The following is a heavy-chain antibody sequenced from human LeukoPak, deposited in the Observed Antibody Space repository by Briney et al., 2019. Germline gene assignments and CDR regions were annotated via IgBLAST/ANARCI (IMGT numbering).Heavy chain of an antibody. D-gene: IGHD3-9*01. CDR3: ARDRAYDILTGYYDDAFDI. V-gene: IGHV4-4*02. J-gene: IGHJ3*02. Sequence: SGTLSLTCAVSGGSISSSNWWSWVRQPPGKGLEWIGEIYHSESTNYNPSLKSRVTISVDKSKNQFSLKLSSVTAADTAVYYCARDRAYDILTGYYDDAFDIWGQGTMVTVSS. CDR2: IYHSEST. CDR1: GGSISSSNW.